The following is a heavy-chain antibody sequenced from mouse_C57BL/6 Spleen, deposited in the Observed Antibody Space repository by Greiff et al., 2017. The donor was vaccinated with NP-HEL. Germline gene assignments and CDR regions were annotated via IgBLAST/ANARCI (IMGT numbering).Heavy chain of an antibody. V-gene: IGHV7-3*01. CDR3: ARSYGSSSYYFDY. CDR1: GFTFTDYY. CDR2: IRNKANGYTT. J-gene: IGHJ2*01. D-gene: IGHD1-1*01. Sequence: EVQGVESGGGLVQPGGSLSLSCAASGFTFTDYYMSWVRQPPGKALEWVGFIRNKANGYTTEYSASVKGRFTISRDNSQSILYRQMNALRAEDSATYYCARSYGSSSYYFDYWGQGTTLTVSS.